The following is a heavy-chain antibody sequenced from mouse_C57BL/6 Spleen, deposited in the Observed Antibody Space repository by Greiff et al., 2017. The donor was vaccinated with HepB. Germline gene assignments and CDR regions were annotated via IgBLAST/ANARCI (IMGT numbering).Heavy chain of an antibody. V-gene: IGHV1-82*01. J-gene: IGHJ3*01. Sequence: VHLVESGPELVKPGASVKISCKASGYAFSSSWMNWVKQRPGKGLEWIGRIYPGDGDTNYNGKFKGKATLTADKSSSTAYMQLSSLTSEDSAVYFCARSPYGNFEWFAYWGQGTLVTVSA. CDR3: ARSPYGNFEWFAY. CDR1: GYAFSSSW. D-gene: IGHD2-1*01. CDR2: IYPGDGDT.